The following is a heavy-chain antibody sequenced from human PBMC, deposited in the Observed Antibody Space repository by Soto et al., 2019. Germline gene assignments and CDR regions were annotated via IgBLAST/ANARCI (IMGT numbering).Heavy chain of an antibody. J-gene: IGHJ6*03. Sequence: GGSLRLSCAASGFTFSSYGMHWVRQAPGKGLEWVAVIWYDGSNKYYADSVKGRFTISRDNSKNTLYLQMNSLRAEDTDVYYCSREQNYSSSSDDFYYYYMDVWGKGTTVTVSS. CDR3: SREQNYSSSSDDFYYYYMDV. D-gene: IGHD6-6*01. CDR1: GFTFSSYG. CDR2: IWYDGSNK. V-gene: IGHV3-33*01.